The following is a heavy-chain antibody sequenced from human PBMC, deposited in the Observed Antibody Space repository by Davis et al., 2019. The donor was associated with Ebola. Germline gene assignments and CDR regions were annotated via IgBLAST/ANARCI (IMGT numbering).Heavy chain of an antibody. Sequence: GSLRLSCAASVFTFNTYAMAWVRQAPGKGLEWLGEVSHSGYSNYNPSLKSRVTMSVDMSKNQFSLTLTSVSAADTAVYYCARTTLTSISDAGLGYNFFAPWGQGTLVTVSS. CDR1: VFTFNTYA. J-gene: IGHJ5*02. CDR2: VSHSGYS. D-gene: IGHD2-21*02. CDR3: ARTTLTSISDAGLGYNFFAP. V-gene: IGHV4-34*01.